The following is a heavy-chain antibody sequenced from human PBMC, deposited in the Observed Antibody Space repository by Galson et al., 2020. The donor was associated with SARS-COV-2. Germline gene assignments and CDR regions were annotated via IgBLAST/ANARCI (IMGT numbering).Heavy chain of an antibody. CDR2: IYYSGST. V-gene: IGHV4-39*01. Sequence: SETLSLTCTVSGGSISSSSYYWGWIRQPPGKGLEWIGSIYYSGSTYYNPSLKSRVTISVDTSKNQFSLKLSSVTAADTAVYYCARPAGSYGNWFDPWGLGTLVTV. J-gene: IGHJ5*02. CDR1: GGSISSSSYY. D-gene: IGHD5-18*01. CDR3: ARPAGSYGNWFDP.